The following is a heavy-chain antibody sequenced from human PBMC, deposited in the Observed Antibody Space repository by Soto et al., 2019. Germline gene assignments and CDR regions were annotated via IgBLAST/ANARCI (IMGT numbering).Heavy chain of an antibody. CDR2: ISGSGGST. Sequence: EVQLLESGGGLVQPGGSLRLSCAASGFTFSSYAMSWVRQAPGKGLEWVSAISGSGGSTYYADSVKGRFTISRDNSKNTLYLQMNSLRAEDTAVYYCAKDLEGITMVRGVFDYWGQGTLVTVSS. D-gene: IGHD3-10*01. V-gene: IGHV3-23*01. CDR1: GFTFSSYA. J-gene: IGHJ4*02. CDR3: AKDLEGITMVRGVFDY.